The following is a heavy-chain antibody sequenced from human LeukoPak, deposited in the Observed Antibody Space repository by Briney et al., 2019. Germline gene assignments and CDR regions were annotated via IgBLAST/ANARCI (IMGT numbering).Heavy chain of an antibody. Sequence: GGSLRLSCAASGFTFSSYEMNWVRQAPGKGLEWLSYISSSGSAIYYADSVKGRFIMSRDNAKNSLYLQMNSLRAEDTAVYYCARSGTVKTPWGQGTLVTVSS. CDR3: ARSGTVKTP. J-gene: IGHJ4*02. V-gene: IGHV3-48*03. CDR2: ISSSGSAI. CDR1: GFTFSSYE. D-gene: IGHD2-15*01.